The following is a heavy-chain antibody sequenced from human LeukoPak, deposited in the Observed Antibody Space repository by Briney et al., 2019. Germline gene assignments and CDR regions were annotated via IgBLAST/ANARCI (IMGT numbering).Heavy chain of an antibody. Sequence: GGSLRLSCAASGFTFSSYNMNWVRQAPGKGLEWVSYITSSSSTIYYADSVKGRFTVSRDNAKNTLYLQMNSLRADDTAVYYCTRSPSLGGSYWGFDYWGQGTLLTVSS. CDR2: ITSSSSTI. CDR3: TRSPSLGGSYWGFDY. J-gene: IGHJ4*02. D-gene: IGHD1-26*01. V-gene: IGHV3-48*04. CDR1: GFTFSSYN.